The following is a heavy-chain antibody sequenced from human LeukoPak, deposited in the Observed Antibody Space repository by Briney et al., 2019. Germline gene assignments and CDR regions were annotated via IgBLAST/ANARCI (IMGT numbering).Heavy chain of an antibody. D-gene: IGHD3-3*01. V-gene: IGHV4-39*01. CDR3: ARRVATSGNFFDY. CDR2: IYYTGGT. Sequence: RTSETLSLTCSVSGGSITSSSYYWAWIRQPPEKGLEWIGSIYYTGGTYYSPSLKSRVTISVDTSKNQFSLKLSSVTAADTALYYCARRVATSGNFFDYWGPGTLVTVS. CDR1: GGSITSSSYY. J-gene: IGHJ4*02.